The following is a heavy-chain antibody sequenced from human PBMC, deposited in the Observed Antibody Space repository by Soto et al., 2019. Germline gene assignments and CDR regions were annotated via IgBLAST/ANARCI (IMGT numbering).Heavy chain of an antibody. CDR2: INAYNGNT. J-gene: IGHJ4*02. CDR3: ARGRGNPPCFDS. CDR1: GYTFTSFG. D-gene: IGHD3-10*01. Sequence: QVQLVQSGGEVKKPGASVKVSCKTSGYTFTSFGISWVRQAPGQGLEWMGWINAYNGNTNYAQNLQGRVTMTTATSTTTAYMELRSLRSDDTALYYCARGRGNPPCFDSWGQGTLVTVSS. V-gene: IGHV1-18*01.